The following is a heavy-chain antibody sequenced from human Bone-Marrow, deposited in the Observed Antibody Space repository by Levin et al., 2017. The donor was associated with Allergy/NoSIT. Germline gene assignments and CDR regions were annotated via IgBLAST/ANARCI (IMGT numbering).Heavy chain of an antibody. D-gene: IGHD3-16*01. Sequence: ASVKVSCEASGYTFTRYNIHWVRQAPGQGLEWMGWINPNSGDTKFGQKFHGRVTLTRDTSMRTASMELRRLTSDDTAVYYCARDIEYSSYAGVDHWGQGTLVTVSS. CDR3: ARDIEYSSYAGVDH. V-gene: IGHV1-2*02. CDR2: INPNSGDT. J-gene: IGHJ4*02. CDR1: GYTFTRYN.